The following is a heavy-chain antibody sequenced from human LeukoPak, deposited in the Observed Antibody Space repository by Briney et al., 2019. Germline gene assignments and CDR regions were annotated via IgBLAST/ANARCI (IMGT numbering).Heavy chain of an antibody. V-gene: IGHV4-4*07. CDR1: GGSISSYY. J-gene: IGHJ4*02. D-gene: IGHD6-6*01. CDR3: ASNSSSSGAFDY. Sequence: SETLSLTCTVSGGSISSYYWSWIRQPAGKGLEWIGRIYTSGSTNYNPSLKSRVTISVDTSKNQFSLKLSSVTAADTAVYYCASNSSSSGAFDYWGQGTLVTVSS. CDR2: IYTSGST.